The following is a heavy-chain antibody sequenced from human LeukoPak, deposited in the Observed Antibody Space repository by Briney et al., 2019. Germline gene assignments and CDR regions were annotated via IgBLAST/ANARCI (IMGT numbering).Heavy chain of an antibody. CDR3: TRSLMD. CDR1: GITLSGYW. J-gene: IGHJ4*02. Sequence: GGSLRLSCAASGITLSGYWMHWVRQAPGKGLVWVSRINFDGSDTSYADFVKGRFTIYSDNAKNTLFLQMNRLRAEDTAVYYCTRSLMDWGQGIRVTVSS. D-gene: IGHD3-16*01. V-gene: IGHV3-74*01. CDR2: INFDGSDT.